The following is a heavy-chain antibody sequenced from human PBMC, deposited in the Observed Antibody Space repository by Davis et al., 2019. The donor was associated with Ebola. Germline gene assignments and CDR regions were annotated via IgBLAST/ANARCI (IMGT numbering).Heavy chain of an antibody. V-gene: IGHV3-7*01. CDR3: VRVYSESYDP. D-gene: IGHD1-26*01. Sequence: GGSLRLSCAASGFTFSSYWMSWVRQAPGKGLEWVANIKQGGSEKYYVDSVRGRFIISRDDAKNSLYLQMNSLRAEDTAVYYCVRVYSESYDPWGQGTLVTVSS. J-gene: IGHJ5*02. CDR2: IKQGGSEK. CDR1: GFTFSSYW.